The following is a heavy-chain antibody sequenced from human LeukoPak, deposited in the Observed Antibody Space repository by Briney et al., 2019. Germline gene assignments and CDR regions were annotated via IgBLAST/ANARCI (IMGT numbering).Heavy chain of an antibody. CDR3: ARGSRGRYCSGGSCYLAKDQIDY. V-gene: IGHV1-8*01. D-gene: IGHD2-15*01. Sequence: ASVKVSCKASGYTFITYDISWVRQATGQGLEWMGWMNPNSGNTGYAQKFQGRVTMTRNTSISTAYMELSSLTSEDTAVYFCARGSRGRYCSGGSCYLAKDQIDYWGPGILVTVSS. J-gene: IGHJ4*02. CDR1: GYTFITYD. CDR2: MNPNSGNT.